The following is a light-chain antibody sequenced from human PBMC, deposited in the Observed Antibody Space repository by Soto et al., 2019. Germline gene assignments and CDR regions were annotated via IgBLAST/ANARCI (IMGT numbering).Light chain of an antibody. CDR3: QQLLSYPIT. Sequence: DIGLTQSPSFLSASVGDRGTITCRASQGISSYLAGYQQKPGKAPKLLIYAASTLQSGVPLRFSGSGSGTSFTLTISSLQPEDFATYYCQQLLSYPITFGQGTRLEIK. V-gene: IGKV1-9*01. CDR1: QGISSY. J-gene: IGKJ5*01. CDR2: AAS.